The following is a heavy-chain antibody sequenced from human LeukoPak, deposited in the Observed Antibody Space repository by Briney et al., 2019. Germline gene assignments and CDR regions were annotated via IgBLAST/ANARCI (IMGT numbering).Heavy chain of an antibody. D-gene: IGHD1-1*01. CDR2: ISSSSIYR. V-gene: IGHV3-21*01. CDR1: GLSFSTYS. Sequence: GGSLRLSCAASGLSFSTYSMNWVRQAPGKGLEWVSSISSSSIYRYYADSVKGRFTISRDNAKKSLYLQMNSLRAEDTAVYYCARERKYDSNFDYWGQGTLVTVSS. CDR3: ARERKYDSNFDY. J-gene: IGHJ4*02.